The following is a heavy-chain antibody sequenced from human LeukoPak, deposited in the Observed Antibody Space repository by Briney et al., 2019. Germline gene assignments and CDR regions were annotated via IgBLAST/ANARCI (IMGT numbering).Heavy chain of an antibody. J-gene: IGHJ6*03. CDR2: IIHIFCTA. Sequence: ASVKVSCKASVGTFSSYAISWVRQAPGQGREWMGGIIHIFCTANYAQKFQGRVTITADESTSTAYKELSSLRSEDTAVYYRARVSGGKGIWYYYYYMEVWGKGPTVTVSS. CDR3: ARVSGGKGIWYYYYYMEV. D-gene: IGHD4-23*01. V-gene: IGHV1-69*13. CDR1: VGTFSSYA.